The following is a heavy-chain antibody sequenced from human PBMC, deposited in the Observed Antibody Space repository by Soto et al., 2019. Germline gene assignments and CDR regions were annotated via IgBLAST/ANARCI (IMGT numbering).Heavy chain of an antibody. CDR3: ARGQYYDILTGYLGWFDP. CDR1: GGSISSGHYP. Sequence: SETLSLTCAVSGGSISSGHYPWTWIRQPPGKGLEWIGYIYPGGNTYYSPSLKSRVTISVDTSKNQFSLKLSSVTAADTAVYYCARGQYYDILTGYLGWFDPWGQGTLVTVSS. D-gene: IGHD3-9*01. J-gene: IGHJ5*02. V-gene: IGHV4-30-2*01. CDR2: IYPGGNT.